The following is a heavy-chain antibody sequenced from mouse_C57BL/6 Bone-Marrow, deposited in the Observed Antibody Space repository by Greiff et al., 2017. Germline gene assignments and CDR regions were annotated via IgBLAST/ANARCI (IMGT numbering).Heavy chain of an antibody. D-gene: IGHD2-5*01. J-gene: IGHJ3*01. Sequence: VQLQQSGPELVKPGASVKISCKASGYAFSSSWMNWVKQRPGKGLEWIGRIYPGDGDTNYNGKFKGKATLTADKSSSTAYMQLSSLTSEDSAVYFCARCLYSNYNGFAYWGQGTLVTVSA. V-gene: IGHV1-82*01. CDR2: IYPGDGDT. CDR3: ARCLYSNYNGFAY. CDR1: GYAFSSSW.